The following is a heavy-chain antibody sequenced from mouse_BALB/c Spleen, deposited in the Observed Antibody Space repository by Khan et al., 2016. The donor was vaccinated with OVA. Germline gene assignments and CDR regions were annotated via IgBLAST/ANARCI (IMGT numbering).Heavy chain of an antibody. Sequence: QVQLQQPGAELVKPGASVKLSCKASGYTFTSYWMHWVKLRPGQGFEWIGEINPNNGGTNYNEKFKRKATLTLDKSSSTDYMQLSSLTSEDSAVYYYTLGNYPYYEMDHWGQGTSVTVSS. J-gene: IGHJ4*01. CDR1: GYTFTSYW. CDR2: INPNNGGT. D-gene: IGHD2-1*01. V-gene: IGHV1S81*02. CDR3: TLGNYPYYEMDH.